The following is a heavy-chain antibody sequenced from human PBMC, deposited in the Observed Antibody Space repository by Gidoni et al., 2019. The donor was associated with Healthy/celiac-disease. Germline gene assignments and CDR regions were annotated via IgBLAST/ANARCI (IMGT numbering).Heavy chain of an antibody. CDR3: ARDRGFDSGSSLIYFDY. D-gene: IGHD1-26*01. J-gene: IGHJ4*02. V-gene: IGHV3-48*03. CDR1: GFTFSSYE. Sequence: EVQLVESGGGWVQPGGSLRLSCAASGFTFSSYEMNWVRQAPGKGLEWVSYISSSGSTIYYADSVKGRFTISRDNAKNSLYLQMNSLRAEDTAVYYCARDRGFDSGSSLIYFDYWGQGTLVTVSS. CDR2: ISSSGSTI.